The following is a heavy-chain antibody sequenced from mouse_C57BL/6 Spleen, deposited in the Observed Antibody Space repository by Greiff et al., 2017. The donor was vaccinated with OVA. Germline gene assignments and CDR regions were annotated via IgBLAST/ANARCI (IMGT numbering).Heavy chain of an antibody. CDR3: ARYVFDY. CDR1: GYAFTNYL. V-gene: IGHV1-54*01. CDR2: INPGSGGT. Sequence: VQLQQSGAELVRPGTSVKVSCKASGYAFTNYLIEWVKQRPGQGLGWIGVINPGSGGTNYNEKFKGKATLTADKSSSTAYMQLSSLTSEDSAVYFCARYVFDYWGQGTTLTVSS. J-gene: IGHJ2*01.